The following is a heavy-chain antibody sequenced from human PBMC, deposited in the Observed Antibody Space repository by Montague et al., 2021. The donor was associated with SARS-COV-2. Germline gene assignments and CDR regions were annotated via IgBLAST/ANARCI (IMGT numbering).Heavy chain of an antibody. CDR1: GFTFSRFC. J-gene: IGHJ3*02. CDR2: INEDGSEK. D-gene: IGHD3-3*01. Sequence: SLRLSCAASGFTFSRFCMSWVRQAPGKGLEWVANINEDGSEKNYVDSVKGRSTISRDNAKNSLYLQMNSLRAEDTAVYYCARGGRYNDFWSGYYRPSPKNDAFDIWGQGTMVTVSS. V-gene: IGHV3-7*01. CDR3: ARGGRYNDFWSGYYRPSPKNDAFDI.